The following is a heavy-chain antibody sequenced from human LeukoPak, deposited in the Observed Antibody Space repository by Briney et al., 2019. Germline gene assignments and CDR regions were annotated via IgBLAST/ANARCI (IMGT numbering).Heavy chain of an antibody. CDR1: GDSIRSSSYH. CDR2: IYYSGST. J-gene: IGHJ4*02. V-gene: IGHV4-39*07. Sequence: PSETLSLTCTVSGDSIRSSSYHWGWIRQPPGKGLEWIGSIYYSGSTYNNRSLKRRLTISIDTSKNQFSLKLSSVTAADTAVYYCARDSGEGDLDYWGQGTLVTVSS. CDR3: ARDSGEGDLDY. D-gene: IGHD3-10*01.